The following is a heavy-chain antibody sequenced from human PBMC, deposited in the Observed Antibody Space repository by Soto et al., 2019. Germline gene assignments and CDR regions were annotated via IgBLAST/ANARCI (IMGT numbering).Heavy chain of an antibody. CDR2: ISHTGTA. Sequence: QMQLQESGPGLVKPSETLSLTCTVSGGSISDNDYYWSWIRQPPGKGLEWIGTISHTGTAYYNPSLERRVAVSVGTSENQFSLNLSSVTAADTAVYYCARLAYDANGFNVYGDEAFELWGQGTMVTVSS. J-gene: IGHJ3*01. V-gene: IGHV4-39*01. D-gene: IGHD3-22*01. CDR3: ARLAYDANGFNVYGDEAFEL. CDR1: GGSISDNDYY.